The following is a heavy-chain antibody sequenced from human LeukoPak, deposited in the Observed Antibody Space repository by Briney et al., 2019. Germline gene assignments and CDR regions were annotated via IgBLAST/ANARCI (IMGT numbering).Heavy chain of an antibody. D-gene: IGHD2-15*01. CDR1: GGSMSTTNW. V-gene: IGHV4/OR15-8*02. CDR2: ISHSGVT. CDR3: ARDLGGSPWGDLDY. J-gene: IGHJ4*02. Sequence: SETLSLTCAVSGGSMSTTNWWSWVRQSPGKGLEWIGEISHSGVTNYNPSLRSRDTISLDKSKNQFSLNLNSVTAADTALYYCARDLGGSPWGDLDYWGQGILVTVSS.